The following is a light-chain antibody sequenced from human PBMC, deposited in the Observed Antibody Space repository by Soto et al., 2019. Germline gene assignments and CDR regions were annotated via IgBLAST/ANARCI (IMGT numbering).Light chain of an antibody. J-gene: IGLJ2*01. Sequence: QSVLTQPPSVSAAPGQTVTISCSGSGSNIGSNSVSWYQHVPGTAPKLLLYDNNKRPSGIPDRFFGSKSGTSATLGITGLQAGDGGDYYCGTWESHLRVAGFGGGTKLTVL. CDR3: GTWESHLRVAG. V-gene: IGLV1-51*01. CDR1: GSNIGSNS. CDR2: DNN.